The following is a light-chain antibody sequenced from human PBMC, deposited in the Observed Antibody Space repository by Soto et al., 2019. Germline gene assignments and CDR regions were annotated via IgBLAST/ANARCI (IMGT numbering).Light chain of an antibody. J-gene: IGKJ1*01. CDR2: GAS. V-gene: IGKV3D-7*01. CDR3: QQSYSFPRT. CDR1: QSVSSSY. Sequence: EIVLTQSPGTLSLSPGERATRSCRASQSVSSSYLAWYQQKPGQAPRLLIYGASTRATGIPARFSGSGSGTEFTLTISSLQPEDFATYYCQQSYSFPRTFGQGTKVDIK.